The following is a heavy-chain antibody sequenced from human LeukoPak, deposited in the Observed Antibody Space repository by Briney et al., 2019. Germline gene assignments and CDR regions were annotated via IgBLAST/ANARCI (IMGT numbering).Heavy chain of an antibody. CDR2: IKGDGSSK. Sequence: GGSLRLSCVASGLTFSNQWMSWVRQAPGKGLEWVANIKGDGSSKYYVESVKGRFTISRDNAKNSLYQQMNSLRAEDTAVYYCARDLDYWGQGTLVTVSS. V-gene: IGHV3-7*01. J-gene: IGHJ4*02. CDR1: GLTFSNQW. CDR3: ARDLDY.